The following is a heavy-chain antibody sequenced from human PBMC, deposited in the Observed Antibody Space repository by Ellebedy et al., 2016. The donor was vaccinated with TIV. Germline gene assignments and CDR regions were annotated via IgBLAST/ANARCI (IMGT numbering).Heavy chain of an antibody. V-gene: IGHV3-33*03. Sequence: GESLKISCAASGFTFSTYAMNWVRQAPGKGLEWVAHVSYVGNTMDYADSVKGRFTISRDNSKSTLELQMSSLRAEDTDVYYCAKDRTPGDGYWVFDFWGQGTLVTVST. J-gene: IGHJ4*02. CDR3: AKDRTPGDGYWVFDF. CDR1: GFTFSTYA. D-gene: IGHD5-18*01. CDR2: VSYVGNTM.